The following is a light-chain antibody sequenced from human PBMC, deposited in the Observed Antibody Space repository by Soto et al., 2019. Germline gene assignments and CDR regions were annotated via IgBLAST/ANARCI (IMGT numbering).Light chain of an antibody. CDR2: SNN. CDR1: SSNIGSNY. J-gene: IGLJ2*01. CDR3: AAWDDSLSGVV. Sequence: QSVLTQPPSASGTPGQRVTISCSGSSSNIGSNYVYWYQQLPGTAPKRLIYSNNQRPSGVPDRFSGSKSGTSASLASSGLRSEDEADYYCAAWDDSLSGVVFGGGTKLTVL. V-gene: IGLV1-47*02.